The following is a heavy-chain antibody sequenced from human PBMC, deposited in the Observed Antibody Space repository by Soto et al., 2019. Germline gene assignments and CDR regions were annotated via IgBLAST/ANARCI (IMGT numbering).Heavy chain of an antibody. D-gene: IGHD6-6*01. J-gene: IGHJ4*02. CDR2: IIPILGIA. Sequence: QVQLVQSGAEVKKPGSSVKVSCKASGGTFSSYTIIWVRQAPGQGLEWMGRIIPILGIANYAQKFQGRVTITADKSTSTAYMELSSLRSEDTAVYYCARAGQRVPQFDYWGQGTLVTVSS. V-gene: IGHV1-69*02. CDR1: GGTFSSYT. CDR3: ARAGQRVPQFDY.